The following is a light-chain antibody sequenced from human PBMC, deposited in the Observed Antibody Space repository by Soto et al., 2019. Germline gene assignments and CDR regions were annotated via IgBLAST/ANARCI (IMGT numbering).Light chain of an antibody. V-gene: IGKV3-20*01. CDR1: QSVSSSY. CDR3: QQYGSSPRT. Sequence: TQSPSTLSASVGDRVTITCRASQSVSSSYLAWYQQKPGQAPRLLIYGASSRATGIPDRFSGSGSGTDFTLTISRLEPEDFAVYYCQQYGSSPRTFGQGTKVDIK. CDR2: GAS. J-gene: IGKJ1*01.